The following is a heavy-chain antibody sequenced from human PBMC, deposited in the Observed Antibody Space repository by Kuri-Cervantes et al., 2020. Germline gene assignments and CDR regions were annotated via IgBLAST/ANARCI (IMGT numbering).Heavy chain of an antibody. CDR3: ARVGSYYFDY. CDR2: ISYDGSNK. D-gene: IGHD6-25*01. Sequence: GESLKISCAASGFTFSSYWMHWVRQAPGKGLEWVAVISYDGSNKYYADSVKGRFTISRDNSKNTLYLQMNSLRAEDTAVYYCARVGSYYFDYWGQGTLVTVSS. CDR1: GFTFSSYW. J-gene: IGHJ4*02. V-gene: IGHV3-30-3*01.